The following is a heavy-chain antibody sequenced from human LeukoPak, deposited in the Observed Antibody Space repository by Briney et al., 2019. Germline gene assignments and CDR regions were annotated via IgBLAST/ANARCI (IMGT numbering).Heavy chain of an antibody. D-gene: IGHD6-13*01. CDR1: GGSISSYY. V-gene: IGHV4-59*01. CDR3: ARDEGSSWYYFDY. J-gene: IGHJ4*02. CDR2: IYYSGST. Sequence: SETLSLTCTISGGSISSYYWSWIRQPPGKGLKWIGYIYYSGSTNYNPSLKSRVTISVDTSKNQFSLKLSSVTAADTAVYYCARDEGSSWYYFDYWGQGTLVTVSS.